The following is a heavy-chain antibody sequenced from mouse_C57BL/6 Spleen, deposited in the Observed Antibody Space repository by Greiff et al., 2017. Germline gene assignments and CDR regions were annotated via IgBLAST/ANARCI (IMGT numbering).Heavy chain of an antibody. CDR1: GFSLTSYG. D-gene: IGHD1-1*01. Sequence: VKLKESGPGLVAPSQSLYITCTVSGFSLTSYGVHWVSQPPGKGLEWLVVIWSDGSTTSTSALKSRLSISKDNTKSQVFLKMNSRQTDDTAMYYCARHYGPGCSMDYWGQGTSVTVSA. CDR2: IWSDGST. V-gene: IGHV2-6-1*01. CDR3: ARHYGPGCSMDY. J-gene: IGHJ4*01.